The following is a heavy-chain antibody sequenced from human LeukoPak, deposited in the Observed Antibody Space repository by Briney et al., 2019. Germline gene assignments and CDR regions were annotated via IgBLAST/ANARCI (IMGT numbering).Heavy chain of an antibody. J-gene: IGHJ4*02. CDR1: GFSFSSYG. CDR3: ATYSTGRYKGLEY. D-gene: IGHD6-19*01. V-gene: IGHV3-7*03. CDR2: INKDGSEK. Sequence: GGSLRLSCAASGFSFSSYGMHWVRQAPDKGPEWVANINKDGSEKYYVDSLKGRFTISRDNAENSLYLQMNSLRAEDTAVYYCATYSTGRYKGLEYWGQGTLVTVSS.